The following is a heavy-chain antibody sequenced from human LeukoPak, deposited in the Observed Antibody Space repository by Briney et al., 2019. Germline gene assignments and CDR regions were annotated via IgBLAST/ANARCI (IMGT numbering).Heavy chain of an antibody. CDR1: GFTFSSYS. V-gene: IGHV3-21*01. Sequence: GGSLRLSCAASGFTFSSYSMNWVRQAPGKGLEWVSSISSSSSSYIYYADSVKGRFTISRDNAKNSLYLQMNSLRAEDTAVYYCARDALGYCSGGSCYSPTYYYMDVWGKGTTVTVSS. CDR3: ARDALGYCSGGSCYSPTYYYMDV. CDR2: ISSSSSSYI. J-gene: IGHJ6*03. D-gene: IGHD2-15*01.